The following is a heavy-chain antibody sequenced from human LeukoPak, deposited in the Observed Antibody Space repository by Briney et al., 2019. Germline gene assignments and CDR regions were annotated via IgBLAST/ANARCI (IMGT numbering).Heavy chain of an antibody. CDR3: ARHPPPTVTEYYFDY. D-gene: IGHD4-17*01. J-gene: IGHJ4*02. CDR1: GFTFSNYW. Sequence: PGGSLRLSCAASGFTFSNYWMHWVRQAPGKGLVWVSRLNSDGSSTNYADSVKGRFTISRDNAKNSLYLQMNSLRAEDTALYYCARHPPPTVTEYYFDYWGQGTLVTVSS. CDR2: LNSDGSST. V-gene: IGHV3-74*01.